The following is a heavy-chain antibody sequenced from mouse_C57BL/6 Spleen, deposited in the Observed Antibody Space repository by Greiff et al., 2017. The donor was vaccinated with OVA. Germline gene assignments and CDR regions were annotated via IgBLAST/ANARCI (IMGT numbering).Heavy chain of an antibody. CDR1: GFTFSDYG. J-gene: IGHJ4*01. CDR3: ARPNFGGAMDY. CDR2: ISSGSSTI. V-gene: IGHV5-17*01. Sequence: EVKLMESGGGLVKPGGSLKLSCAASGFTFSDYGMHWVRQAPEKGLEWVAYISSGSSTIYYADTVKGRFTISRDNAKNTLFLQMTSLRSEDTAMYYCARPNFGGAMDYWGQGTSVTVSS.